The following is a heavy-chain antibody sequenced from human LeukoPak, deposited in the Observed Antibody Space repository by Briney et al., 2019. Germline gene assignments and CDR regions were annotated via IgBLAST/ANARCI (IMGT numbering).Heavy chain of an antibody. V-gene: IGHV3-30*02. D-gene: IGHD2-15*01. CDR1: GFTFSDYY. CDR2: IRYDGSNK. J-gene: IGHJ6*03. CDR3: AKEGVVVAATPNYYYYYMDV. Sequence: GGSLRLSCAASGFTFSDYYMSWVRQAPGKGLEWVAFIRYDGSNKYYADSVKGRFTISRDNSKNTLYLQMNSLRAEDTAVYYCAKEGVVVAATPNYYYYYMDVWGKGTTVTISS.